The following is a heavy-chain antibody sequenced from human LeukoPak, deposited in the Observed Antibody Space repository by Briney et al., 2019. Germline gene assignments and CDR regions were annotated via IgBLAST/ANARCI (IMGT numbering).Heavy chain of an antibody. D-gene: IGHD6-13*01. CDR1: GFTFSSYG. J-gene: IGHJ4*02. Sequence: GGSLRLSCAASGFTFSSYGMSWVRQAPGKGLEWVSAISGSGGSTYYADSVKGRFTISRDNSKNTLYLQMNSLRAEDTAVYYCAKGTSRYSSSPLIYWGQGTLVTVSS. CDR2: ISGSGGST. V-gene: IGHV3-23*01. CDR3: AKGTSRYSSSPLIY.